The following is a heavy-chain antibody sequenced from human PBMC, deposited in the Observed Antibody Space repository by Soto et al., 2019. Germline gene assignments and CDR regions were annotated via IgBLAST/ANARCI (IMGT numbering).Heavy chain of an antibody. D-gene: IGHD2-8*01. CDR2: LYYTGST. CDR1: GGSISDFY. CDR3: ARDRSTYGGGGTGEVKENWFDP. J-gene: IGHJ5*02. Sequence: PSETLSLTCNVSGGSISDFYWSWIRQSPGKRLEWIGYLYYTGSTGYNPPLKSRVTMAVDTSKSQVSLKLSSVTAADTAVYYCARDRSTYGGGGTGEVKENWFDPWGQGALVTVS. V-gene: IGHV4-59*01.